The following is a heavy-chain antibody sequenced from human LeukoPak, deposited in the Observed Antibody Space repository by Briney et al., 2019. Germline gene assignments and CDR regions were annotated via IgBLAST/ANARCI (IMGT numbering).Heavy chain of an antibody. CDR2: IKSDGITT. Sequence: GGSLRLSCAASGFTFTNYWIHWVRQAPGKGLMWVSRIKSDGITTNYADSVKGRFTISRDNAKNTVYLQMNSLRAEDTAVYFCARGMFQGYCTGYWGQGTWVPVSS. D-gene: IGHD2-8*01. CDR3: ARGMFQGYCTGY. CDR1: GFTFTNYW. J-gene: IGHJ4*02. V-gene: IGHV3-74*01.